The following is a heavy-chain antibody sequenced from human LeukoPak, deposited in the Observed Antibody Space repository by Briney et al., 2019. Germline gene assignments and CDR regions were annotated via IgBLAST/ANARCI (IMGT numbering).Heavy chain of an antibody. CDR1: GGSISSSSYY. Sequence: SETLSLTCTVSGGSISSSSYYWGWIRQPPGKGLEWIGSIYYSGSTYYNPSLKSRVTISVDTSKNQFSLKLSSVTAADTAVYYCAREGSWAALIGYWGQGTLVTVSS. D-gene: IGHD6-6*01. CDR3: AREGSWAALIGY. J-gene: IGHJ4*02. CDR2: IYYSGST. V-gene: IGHV4-39*07.